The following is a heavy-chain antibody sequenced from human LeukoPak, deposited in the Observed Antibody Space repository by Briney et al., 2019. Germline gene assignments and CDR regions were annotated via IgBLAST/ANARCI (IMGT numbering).Heavy chain of an antibody. CDR3: ARDLLKSGYGPYDY. CDR2: ISAYNGNT. J-gene: IGHJ4*02. CDR1: GYTCTSYG. D-gene: IGHD5-12*01. V-gene: IGHV1-18*01. Sequence: ASVKVSCKASGYTCTSYGISWVRQAPGQGLEWMGWISAYNGNTNYAQKLQGRVTMTTDTSTSTAYMELRSLRSDDTAVYYCARDLLKSGYGPYDYWGQGTLVTVSS.